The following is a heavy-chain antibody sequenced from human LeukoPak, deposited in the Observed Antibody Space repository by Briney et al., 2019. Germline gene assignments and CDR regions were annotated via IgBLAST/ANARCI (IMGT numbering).Heavy chain of an antibody. V-gene: IGHV4-59*11. CDR2: IYYSGST. D-gene: IGHD3-3*01. Sequence: SETLSLTATVSGGSICSHYWSWIRQPPGKGLEWMGYIYYSGSTNYNPSLKSRVTISVDTSKNQFSLKLSTVTAADTAVYYCARARFAPRFDPRGQGTLVTVSS. CDR3: ARARFAPRFDP. CDR1: GGSICSHY. J-gene: IGHJ5*02.